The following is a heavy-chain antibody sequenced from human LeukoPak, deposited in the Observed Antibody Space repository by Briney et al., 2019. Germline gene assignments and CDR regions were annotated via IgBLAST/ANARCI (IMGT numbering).Heavy chain of an antibody. V-gene: IGHV3-21*01. J-gene: IGHJ5*02. D-gene: IGHD1-26*01. Sequence: PGGSLRLSCAASGFTFSSYSMNWVRQAPGKGLEWVSSISSSSSYIYYADSVKGRFTISRDNAKNSLYLQMNSLRAEDTAVYYCARGRELSPTRRLNWFDLWGQGTLVTVSS. CDR1: GFTFSSYS. CDR2: ISSSSSYI. CDR3: ARGRELSPTRRLNWFDL.